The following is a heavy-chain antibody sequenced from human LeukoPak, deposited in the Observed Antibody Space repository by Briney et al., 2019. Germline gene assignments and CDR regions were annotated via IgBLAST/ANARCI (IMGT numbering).Heavy chain of an antibody. CDR1: GYTFTSYG. Sequence: EASVKVSCKASGYTFTSYGISWVRQAPGQGLEWMGWISAYNGNTNYAQKPQGRVTMTTDTSTSTAYMELRSLRSDDTAVYYCARDEDSSGWYLIDYWGQGTLVTVSS. D-gene: IGHD6-19*01. CDR3: ARDEDSSGWYLIDY. V-gene: IGHV1-18*01. CDR2: ISAYNGNT. J-gene: IGHJ4*02.